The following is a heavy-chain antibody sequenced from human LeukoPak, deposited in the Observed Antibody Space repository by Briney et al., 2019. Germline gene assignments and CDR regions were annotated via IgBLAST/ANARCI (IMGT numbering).Heavy chain of an antibody. D-gene: IGHD1-26*01. V-gene: IGHV3-53*01. Sequence: GGSLRLSCAASGFTVSSNYMSWVRQAPGKGLEWVSVIYSGGSTYYADSVKGRFTISRDNSKNTLYLQMNSLRAEDTAVYYCTTEEGGSAESAHYWGQGTLVTVSS. CDR2: IYSGGST. J-gene: IGHJ4*02. CDR3: TTEEGGSAESAHY. CDR1: GFTVSSNY.